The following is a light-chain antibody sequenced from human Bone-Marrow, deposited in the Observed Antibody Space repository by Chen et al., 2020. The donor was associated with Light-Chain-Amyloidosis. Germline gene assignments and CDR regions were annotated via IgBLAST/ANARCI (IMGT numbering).Light chain of an antibody. Sequence: SSELTQPHSVSVSPGQTARLTCSGDDLPTKYAYWYQQKPGQAPALVIHRDTERPSGIADLFSGSSSGTTTTLTISGVQAEDEADDHCQSADSSGTYEVIFGGGTKLTVL. CDR3: QSADSSGTYEVI. V-gene: IGLV3-25*03. CDR1: DLPTKY. J-gene: IGLJ2*01. CDR2: RDT.